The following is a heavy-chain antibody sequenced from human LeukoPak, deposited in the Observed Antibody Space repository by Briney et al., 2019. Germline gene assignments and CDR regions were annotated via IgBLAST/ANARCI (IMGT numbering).Heavy chain of an antibody. V-gene: IGHV3-30*18. CDR3: AKVTSSGWYSLDY. J-gene: IGHJ4*02. Sequence: PGGSLRLSCAASGFTFNSYVMHWVRQAPGKGLEWVAVISYDGSNKYYADSVKGRFTISRDNSENTLYLQMNRLRAEDTAVYYCAKVTSSGWYSLDYWGQGTLVTVSS. CDR1: GFTFNSYV. D-gene: IGHD6-19*01. CDR2: ISYDGSNK.